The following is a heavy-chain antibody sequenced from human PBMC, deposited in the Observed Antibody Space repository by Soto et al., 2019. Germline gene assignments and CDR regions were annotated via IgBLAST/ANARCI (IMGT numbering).Heavy chain of an antibody. D-gene: IGHD1-26*01. V-gene: IGHV4-59*08. J-gene: IGHJ6*03. CDR2: IYYSGST. Sequence: PSETLSLTCTVSGGSISSYYWSWIRQPPGKGLEWIGYIYYSGSTNYNPSLKSRVTISVDTSKNQFSLKLSSVTAADTAVYYCARLERNWDKEDYYYMDVWGKGTTVTVAS. CDR3: ARLERNWDKEDYYYMDV. CDR1: GGSISSYY.